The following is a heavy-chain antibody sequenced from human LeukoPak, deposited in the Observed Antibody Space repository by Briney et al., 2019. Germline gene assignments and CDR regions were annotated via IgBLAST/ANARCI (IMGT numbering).Heavy chain of an antibody. Sequence: GGSLRLSCAASGFTVSSNFMTWVRQAPGQGLEWVSVIYSGGSTYYADSVKDRFTISRDNSKNMLYLQMNSLRAEDTAVYYCARGGDSLHYWGQEALVTVSS. V-gene: IGHV3-66*01. D-gene: IGHD3-10*01. CDR3: ARGGDSLHY. J-gene: IGHJ4*02. CDR2: IYSGGST. CDR1: GFTVSSNF.